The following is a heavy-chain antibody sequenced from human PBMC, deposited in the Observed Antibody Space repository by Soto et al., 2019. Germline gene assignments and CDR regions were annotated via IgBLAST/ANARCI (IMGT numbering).Heavy chain of an antibody. Sequence: QVQLVESGGGVVQPGRSLRLSCAASGFTFSSYGIHWVRQAPGKGLEWVAVISYDGSNKYSTDSVKGRFTISRDNSKNTLYLQMNSLRAEDTAVYYCAKDLSSGTQSYYYGMDVWGQGTTVTVSS. CDR2: ISYDGSNK. J-gene: IGHJ6*02. CDR3: AKDLSSGTQSYYYGMDV. D-gene: IGHD6-19*01. V-gene: IGHV3-30*18. CDR1: GFTFSSYG.